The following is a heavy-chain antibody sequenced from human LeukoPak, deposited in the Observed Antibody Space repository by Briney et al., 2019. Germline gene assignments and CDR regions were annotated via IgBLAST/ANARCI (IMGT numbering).Heavy chain of an antibody. Sequence: GGSLRLSCAASGFTFSSYGMHWVRQAPGKGLEWVAVIWYDGSNKYYADSVKGRFTISRDNSKNTLYLQMNSLRAEDTAVYYCAKRHGYTEAPSDYWGQGTLVTVSS. CDR1: GFTFSSYG. J-gene: IGHJ4*02. CDR2: IWYDGSNK. CDR3: AKRHGYTEAPSDY. D-gene: IGHD5-24*01. V-gene: IGHV3-33*06.